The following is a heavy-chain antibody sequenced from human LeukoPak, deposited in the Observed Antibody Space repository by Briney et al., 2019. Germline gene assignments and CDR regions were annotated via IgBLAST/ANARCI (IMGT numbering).Heavy chain of an antibody. CDR1: GFTVSSNY. CDR3: AKLGSGSYPSPDY. Sequence: GGSLRLSCAASGFTVSSNYMSWVRQAPGKGLEWVSAISGSGGSTYYADSVKGRFTISRDNSKNTLYLQMNSLRAEDTAVYYCAKLGSGSYPSPDYWGQGTLVTVSS. V-gene: IGHV3-23*01. D-gene: IGHD3-10*01. CDR2: ISGSGGST. J-gene: IGHJ4*02.